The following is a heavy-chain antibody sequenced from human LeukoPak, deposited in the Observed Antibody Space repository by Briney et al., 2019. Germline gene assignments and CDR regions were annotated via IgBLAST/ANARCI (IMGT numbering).Heavy chain of an antibody. CDR1: GFTFSNYD. CDR2: IGITGDT. CDR3: ARARGYSIATTAYASDI. D-gene: IGHD4-17*01. Sequence: GGSLRLSCAASGFTFSNYDMHWVRQATGKGLEWVSAIGITGDTYYPGSVKGRFTISRENAKNSLYLQMNSLRAGDTAVYYCARARGYSIATTAYASDIWGQGTMVTVS. J-gene: IGHJ3*02. V-gene: IGHV3-13*01.